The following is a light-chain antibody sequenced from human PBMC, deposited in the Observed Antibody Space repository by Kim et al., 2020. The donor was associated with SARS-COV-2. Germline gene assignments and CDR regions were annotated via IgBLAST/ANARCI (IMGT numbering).Light chain of an antibody. CDR2: YDS. Sequence: APGETASTTCHGHDMGGESVLWDLQRPGQAPVLVIYYDSDRPAGIPARFSGFESASTATLTISRVEARDEADYYCQVWDGISDHYVFGDGTKVTVL. V-gene: IGLV3-21*04. CDR1: DMGGES. CDR3: QVWDGISDHYV. J-gene: IGLJ1*01.